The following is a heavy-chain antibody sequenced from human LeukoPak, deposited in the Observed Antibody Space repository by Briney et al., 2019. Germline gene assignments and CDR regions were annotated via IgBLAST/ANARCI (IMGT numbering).Heavy chain of an antibody. Sequence: GGSLRLSCAASGFTFSSYGMHWVRQAPGKGLEWVALISHDGGSEYYADSVKGRFTISRDTSHNTLYLQMNSLRAEDTAMYYCARSWFRLQWSRVYSDYWGQGTLVTVSS. D-gene: IGHD2-15*01. V-gene: IGHV3-30*19. CDR3: ARSWFRLQWSRVYSDY. J-gene: IGHJ4*02. CDR1: GFTFSSYG. CDR2: ISHDGGSE.